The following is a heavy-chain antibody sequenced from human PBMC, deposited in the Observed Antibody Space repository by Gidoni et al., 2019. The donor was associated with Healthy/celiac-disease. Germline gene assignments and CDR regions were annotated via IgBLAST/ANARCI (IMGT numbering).Heavy chain of an antibody. D-gene: IGHD1-26*01. CDR2: IYYSGST. Sequence: QVQLHESGPGLVKPSETLSLTCTVSGGSISSYYWSWIRQPPGKGLEWIGYIYYSGSTNYNPSLKSRVTISVDTYKNQFSLKLSSVTAADTAVYYCARDRGSTATDAFDIWDQGTMVTVSS. CDR3: ARDRGSTATDAFDI. J-gene: IGHJ3*02. V-gene: IGHV4-59*01. CDR1: GGSISSYY.